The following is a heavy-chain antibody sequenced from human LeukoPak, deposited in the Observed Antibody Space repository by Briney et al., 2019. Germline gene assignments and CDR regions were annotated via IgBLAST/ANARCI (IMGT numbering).Heavy chain of an antibody. J-gene: IGHJ5*02. Sequence: SGPTLVNPTQTLTLTCTFSGFSLTTSGVGVGWIRQPPGKALKWLALIYWDDDERYSPSLKNRLTITRDTSKNQVVLTMTNMDPVDTATYYCAHRMGMGGFDPWGQGTLVTVSS. CDR1: GFSLTTSGVG. CDR2: IYWDDDE. V-gene: IGHV2-5*02. CDR3: AHRMGMGGFDP. D-gene: IGHD3-16*01.